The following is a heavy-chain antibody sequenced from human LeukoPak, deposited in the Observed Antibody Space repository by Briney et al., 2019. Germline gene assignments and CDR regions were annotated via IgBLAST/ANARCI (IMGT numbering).Heavy chain of an antibody. Sequence: GGSLRLSCAAPGFIFDNYAIHWVRQAPGKGLEWVSYISSSGTTIYYADSVKGRFTISRDNAKNSLYLQMNSLRDEDTAVYYCARVWGLAVAGGEIEYWGQGTLVTVSS. CDR2: ISSSGTTI. CDR1: GFIFDNYA. V-gene: IGHV3-48*02. CDR3: ARVWGLAVAGGEIEY. D-gene: IGHD6-13*01. J-gene: IGHJ4*02.